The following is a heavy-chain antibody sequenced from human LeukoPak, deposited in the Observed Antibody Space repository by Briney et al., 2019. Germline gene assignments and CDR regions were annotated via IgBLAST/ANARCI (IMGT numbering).Heavy chain of an antibody. CDR2: IKQDGSDK. D-gene: IGHD6-19*01. CDR1: GFNFNNYW. V-gene: IGHV3-7*01. J-gene: IGHJ4*02. Sequence: GGSLRLSCAASGFNFNNYWMTWVRQAPGMGLEWVANIKQDGSDKYCVDSVKGRFTISRDNAKNSLYLQMNSLRAEDTAVYYCARVAYSSGWYYFDYWGQGILVTVSS. CDR3: ARVAYSSGWYYFDY.